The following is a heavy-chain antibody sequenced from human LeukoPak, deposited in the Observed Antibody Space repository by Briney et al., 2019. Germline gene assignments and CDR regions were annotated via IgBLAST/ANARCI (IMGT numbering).Heavy chain of an antibody. J-gene: IGHJ4*02. CDR2: IYYSGST. Sequence: SETLSLTCTVSGGSISSYYWSWIRQPPGKGLEWIGYIYYSGSTNYNPSLKSRVTISVDTSKNQFSLKLSSVTAADTAVYYCARDGGDFWSGYPPTYPTFFAYWGQGTLVTVSS. CDR1: GGSISSYY. V-gene: IGHV4-59*01. CDR3: ARDGGDFWSGYPPTYPTFFAY. D-gene: IGHD3-3*01.